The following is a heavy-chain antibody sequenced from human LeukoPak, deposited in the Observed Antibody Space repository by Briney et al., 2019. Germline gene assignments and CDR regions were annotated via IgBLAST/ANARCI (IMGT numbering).Heavy chain of an antibody. D-gene: IGHD4-23*01. V-gene: IGHV4-61*02. J-gene: IGHJ1*01. Sequence: SETLSLTCTVSGGSISSGAYYWNCLRQPAGKGLEWFGRIHIEGSTYYNPSLKSRLTISVDTSKNQYSLMLNSVTAGDTAVYYCARGDGGIWRDRDHWGRGTRVTVSS. CDR2: IHIEGST. CDR1: GGSISSGAYY. CDR3: ARGDGGIWRDRDH.